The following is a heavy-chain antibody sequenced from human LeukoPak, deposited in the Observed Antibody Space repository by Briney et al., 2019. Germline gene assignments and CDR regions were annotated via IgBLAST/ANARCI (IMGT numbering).Heavy chain of an antibody. D-gene: IGHD2-8*01. CDR3: AKAAVPGTKYYFDS. J-gene: IGHJ4*02. V-gene: IGHV3-23*01. CDR2: ISGSGSST. Sequence: GGSLRLSCAASGFTFSSYAMGWVRQAPGKGLEWVSSISGSGSSTYYADSVKGRFTISRDSSKDTSYLQMNTLRAEDTALYYCAKAAVPGTKYYFDSWGQGTLVTVSS. CDR1: GFTFSSYA.